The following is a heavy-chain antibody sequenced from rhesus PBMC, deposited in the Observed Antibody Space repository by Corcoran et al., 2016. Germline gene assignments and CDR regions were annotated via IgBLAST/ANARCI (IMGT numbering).Heavy chain of an antibody. CDR2: INGNRRST. Sequence: QVQLQESGPGLVKPSETLSLTCAVSGASISSYWWYWIRQPPGKGMEWIGEINGNRRSTNDNPSLKSRVTISKDTSKNQFSLKRSSVTAADTAVYYCASLDYSGSYEAFDFWGQGLRVTVSS. J-gene: IGHJ3*01. CDR3: ASLDYSGSYEAFDF. V-gene: IGHV4-80*01. CDR1: GASISSYW. D-gene: IGHD3-16*01.